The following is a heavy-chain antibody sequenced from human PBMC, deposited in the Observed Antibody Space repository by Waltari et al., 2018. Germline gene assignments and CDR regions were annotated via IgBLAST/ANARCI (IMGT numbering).Heavy chain of an antibody. CDR1: GYSISSGYY. Sequence: QEQLQESGPGLVKPSETLSLTCAVSGYSISSGYYWGWIRQPPGKGLEWIGSIYHSGSTYYNPSLKSRVTISVDTSKNQFSLKLSSVTAADTAVYYCAGYRVSAFDIWGQGTMVTVSS. V-gene: IGHV4-38-2*01. CDR3: AGYRVSAFDI. J-gene: IGHJ3*02. CDR2: IYHSGST. D-gene: IGHD5-12*01.